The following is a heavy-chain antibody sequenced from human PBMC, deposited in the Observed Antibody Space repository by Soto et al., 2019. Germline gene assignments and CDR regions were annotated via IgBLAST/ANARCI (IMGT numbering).Heavy chain of an antibody. J-gene: IGHJ6*03. CDR2: IWFEGSNK. V-gene: IGHV3-33*01. D-gene: IGHD4-17*01. Sequence: PGGSLRLSCAASGFTFSSYVMHWVRQAPGKGLEWVAVIWFEGSNKYYADSVKGRFTISRDNSKNTLYLQMNSLRAEDTAVHYCVRGGSGDNTWYTDVWGKGTTVTVSS. CDR3: VRGGSGDNTWYTDV. CDR1: GFTFSSYV.